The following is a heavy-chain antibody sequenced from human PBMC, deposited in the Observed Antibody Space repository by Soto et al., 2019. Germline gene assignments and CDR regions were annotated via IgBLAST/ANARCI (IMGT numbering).Heavy chain of an antibody. Sequence: EVQLLESGGGLAQAGGSLRLSCAASGFNFRIYAMNWVRQAPGKGLEWVSVMIGDGTIWDYADSVRGRFTISRDNSKNTLYLQMNSLRAEDTAVYYCAKDLRPDGRYDLDYWGQGTLVTVSS. CDR1: GFNFRIYA. CDR3: AKDLRPDGRYDLDY. CDR2: MIGDGTIW. V-gene: IGHV3-23*01. J-gene: IGHJ4*02. D-gene: IGHD1-26*01.